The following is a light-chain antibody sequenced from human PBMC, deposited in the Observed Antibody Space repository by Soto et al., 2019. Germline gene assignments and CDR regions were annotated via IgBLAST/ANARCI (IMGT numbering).Light chain of an antibody. CDR2: AAS. CDR3: QKYNSAPPET. Sequence: DIQMTQSPSSLSASVGDRVTITCRASQGITNYLAWYQQRPGKVPKLLIYAASTLQSGVPSRFSGSGSGTDFTLTISSLQPEDVATDYCQKYNSAPPETFGQGTKVEIK. V-gene: IGKV1-27*01. J-gene: IGKJ1*01. CDR1: QGITNY.